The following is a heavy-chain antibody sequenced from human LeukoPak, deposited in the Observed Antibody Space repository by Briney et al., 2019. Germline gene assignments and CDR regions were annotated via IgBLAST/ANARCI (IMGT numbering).Heavy chain of an antibody. CDR2: IYYSGTT. J-gene: IGHJ4*02. CDR1: GVSISSYY. D-gene: IGHD1-26*01. V-gene: IGHV4-59*01. Sequence: SETLSLTCTVSGVSISSYYWSWIRQPPGKGLEWIGYIYYSGTTNHNPSRKSRVTISVDTSKNQFSLKLSSVTAADTAVYYCARETVGATDYWGQGTLVTVSS. CDR3: ARETVGATDY.